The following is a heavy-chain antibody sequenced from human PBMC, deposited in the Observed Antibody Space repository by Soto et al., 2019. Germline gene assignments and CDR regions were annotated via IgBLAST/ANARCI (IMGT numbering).Heavy chain of an antibody. J-gene: IGHJ4*02. CDR2: ISYDGSNK. CDR3: AKVKDSSGWSTPTPLDY. Sequence: GGSLRLSCAASGFTFSSYGMHWVRQAPGKGLEWVAVISYDGSNKYYADSVKGRFTISRDNSKNTLYLQMSSLRAEDTAVYYCAKVKDSSGWSTPTPLDYWGQGTLVTVSS. CDR1: GFTFSSYG. V-gene: IGHV3-30*18. D-gene: IGHD6-19*01.